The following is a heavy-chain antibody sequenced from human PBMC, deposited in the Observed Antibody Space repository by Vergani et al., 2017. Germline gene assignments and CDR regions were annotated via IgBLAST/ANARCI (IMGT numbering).Heavy chain of an antibody. CDR3: AKVVVAATVGYFDY. V-gene: IGHV3-23*01. Sequence: EVQLLESGGGLVQPGGSLRLSCAASGFTFSSYAMSWVRQAPGKGLEWVSAISGSGGGTYYADSVKALFTFSRDNSKNTLYLQMNSLRAEDTAVYYCAKVVVAATVGYFDYWGQGTLVTVSS. CDR2: ISGSGGGT. CDR1: GFTFSSYA. D-gene: IGHD2-15*01. J-gene: IGHJ4*02.